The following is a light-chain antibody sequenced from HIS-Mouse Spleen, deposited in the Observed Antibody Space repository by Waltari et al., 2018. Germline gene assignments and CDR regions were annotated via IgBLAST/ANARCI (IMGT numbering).Light chain of an antibody. V-gene: IGLV2-11*01. CDR3: CSYAGSYTFHWV. CDR1: SSDVGGVNY. J-gene: IGLJ3*02. Sequence: QSALTQPRSVSVSPGQSVPISCTGTSSDVGGVNYASWYQQHPGKAPKLMIYDVSKRPSGVPDRFSGSKSGNTASLTISGLQAEDEADYYCCSYAGSYTFHWVFGGGTKLTVL. CDR2: DVS.